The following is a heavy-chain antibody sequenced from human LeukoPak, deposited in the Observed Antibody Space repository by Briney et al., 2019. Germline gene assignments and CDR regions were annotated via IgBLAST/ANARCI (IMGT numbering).Heavy chain of an antibody. V-gene: IGHV4-31*03. Sequence: PSETLSLTCTVSGGSISSGGYYWSWIRHHPGKGLEWTGYIYYSGSTYYNPSLKSRVTISVDTSKNQFSLKLSSVTAADTAVYYCARAVGTYYYGSGSPFDYWGQGTLVTVSS. CDR2: IYYSGST. CDR3: ARAVGTYYYGSGSPFDY. D-gene: IGHD3-10*01. CDR1: GGSISSGGYY. J-gene: IGHJ4*02.